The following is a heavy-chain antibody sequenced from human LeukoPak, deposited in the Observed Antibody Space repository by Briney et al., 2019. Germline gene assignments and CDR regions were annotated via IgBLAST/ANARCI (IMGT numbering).Heavy chain of an antibody. D-gene: IGHD2-21*01. CDR3: ARLNSRSYYFPMDV. Sequence: SEILSLTCAVSGGSLSSYYWSWIRQPPGQGLEWIGHIYYSGSTNYNPSLKSRVTISVDTSKNEFSLKLSSVTAADTAVYYCARLNSRSYYFPMDVWGQGTTVTVSS. CDR1: GGSLSSYY. J-gene: IGHJ6*02. V-gene: IGHV4-59*08. CDR2: IYYSGST.